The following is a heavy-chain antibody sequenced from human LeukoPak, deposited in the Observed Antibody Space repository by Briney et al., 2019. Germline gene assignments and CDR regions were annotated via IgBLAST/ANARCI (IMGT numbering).Heavy chain of an antibody. D-gene: IGHD4-17*01. V-gene: IGHV3-23*01. CDR3: ARRGESASYGDYRFDY. Sequence: GGSLRLSCAASGFTFSNYAMSWVRQAPGRGLEWVSAISGSSGLTYYADSVKGRFTISRDNSKDTLFLQMNSLRAEDTAVYYCARRGESASYGDYRFDYWGQGTLVTVSS. CDR2: ISGSSGLT. CDR1: GFTFSNYA. J-gene: IGHJ4*02.